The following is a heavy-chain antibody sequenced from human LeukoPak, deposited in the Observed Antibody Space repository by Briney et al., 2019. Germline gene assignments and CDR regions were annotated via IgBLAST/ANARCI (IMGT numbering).Heavy chain of an antibody. CDR1: GGSISSSIYY. CDR3: ARHSRDDYGDYVGTLDY. Sequence: SETLSLTCTVSGGSISSSIYYWGWIRQPPGKGLEWIGSIYYSGSTYYNPSLKSRVTISVDTSKNQFSLKLSSVTAADTAVYYCARHSRDDYGDYVGTLDYWGQGTLVTVSS. V-gene: IGHV4-39*01. CDR2: IYYSGST. D-gene: IGHD4-17*01. J-gene: IGHJ4*02.